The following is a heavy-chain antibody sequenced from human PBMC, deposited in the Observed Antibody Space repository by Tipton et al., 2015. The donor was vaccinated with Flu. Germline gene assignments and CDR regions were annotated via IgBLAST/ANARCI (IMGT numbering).Heavy chain of an antibody. CDR1: GFSFSSYA. CDR2: LWYDGSNK. Sequence: SLRLSCAASGFSFSSYALHWVRQVPGRGLEWVAVLWYDGSNKYHADSVKGRFSISRDNSKKMLYLQMNSLRAEDTAVYYCARDIGQGPYYYHGMDLWGQGTTVTVSS. V-gene: IGHV3-33*01. CDR3: ARDIGQGPYYYHGMDL. J-gene: IGHJ6*02. D-gene: IGHD2-15*01.